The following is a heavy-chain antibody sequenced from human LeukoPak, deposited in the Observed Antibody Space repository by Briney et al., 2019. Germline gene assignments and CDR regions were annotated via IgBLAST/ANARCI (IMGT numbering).Heavy chain of an antibody. CDR2: INHSGST. D-gene: IGHD1-14*01. J-gene: IGHJ6*03. CDR1: GGSFSGYY. V-gene: IGHV4-34*01. CDR3: ARVGPWVNPDYYYYYMDV. Sequence: SETLSLTCALYGGSFSGYYWSGIRDPPGKGLEWIGEINHSGSTNYNPSLKSRVTISVDTSKNQFSLKLSSVTAADTAVYYCARVGPWVNPDYYYYYMDVWGKGTTVTVSS.